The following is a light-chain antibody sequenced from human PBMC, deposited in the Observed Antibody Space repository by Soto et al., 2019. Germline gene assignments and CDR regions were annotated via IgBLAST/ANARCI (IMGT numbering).Light chain of an antibody. CDR1: SSNIGAGYD. V-gene: IGLV1-40*01. J-gene: IGLJ2*01. Sequence: QSVLTQPPSVSGAPGQRVTISCTGSSSNIGAGYDVHWYQQLPGTVPKLLIHGNSNRPSGVPDRFSGSKSGTSVSLAITGLQAEDEADYYCQSYDSSLSGYVVFGGGTKLTVL. CDR2: GNS. CDR3: QSYDSSLSGYVV.